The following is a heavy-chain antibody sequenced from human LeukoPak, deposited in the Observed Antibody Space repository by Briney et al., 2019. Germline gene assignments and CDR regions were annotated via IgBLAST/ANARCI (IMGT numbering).Heavy chain of an antibody. CDR2: ISYDGSNK. V-gene: IGHV3-30*18. Sequence: PGGSLRLSCAASGFAFSSYGMHWVRQAPGKGLEWVALISYDGSNKYYADSVKGRFTISRDNSKNTLYLQMNSLRAEDTAVYYCAKDRYTYGTEYFDYWGQGTLVTVSS. D-gene: IGHD5-18*01. CDR3: AKDRYTYGTEYFDY. J-gene: IGHJ4*02. CDR1: GFAFSSYG.